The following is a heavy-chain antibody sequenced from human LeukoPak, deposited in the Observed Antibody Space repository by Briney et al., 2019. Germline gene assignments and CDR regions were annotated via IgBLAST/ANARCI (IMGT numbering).Heavy chain of an antibody. V-gene: IGHV3-23*01. J-gene: IGHJ4*02. Sequence: GGSLRLSCTASGFTFSSYAMSWVRQAPGKGLEWVSAISGSGGSTYYADSVKGRFTISRDNSKNTLYLQMNSLRAEDTAVYYCAKLEAVVMVRGVGFDYWGQGTLVTVSS. CDR1: GFTFSSYA. D-gene: IGHD3-10*01. CDR2: ISGSGGST. CDR3: AKLEAVVMVRGVGFDY.